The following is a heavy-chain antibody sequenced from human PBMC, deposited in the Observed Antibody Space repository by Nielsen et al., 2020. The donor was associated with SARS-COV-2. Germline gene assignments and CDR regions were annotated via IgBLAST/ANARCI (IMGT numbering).Heavy chain of an antibody. CDR2: INWNGGST. D-gene: IGHD3-10*01. J-gene: IGHJ6*02. V-gene: IGHV3-20*03. CDR3: ARDWSSGSGSSYYYYGMDV. Sequence: VRQAPGKGLAWVSGINWNGGSTGYVDSVKGRFTISRDNAKNSLYLQMNSLRAEDTAVYYCARDWSSGSGSSYYYYGMDVWGQGTTVTVSS.